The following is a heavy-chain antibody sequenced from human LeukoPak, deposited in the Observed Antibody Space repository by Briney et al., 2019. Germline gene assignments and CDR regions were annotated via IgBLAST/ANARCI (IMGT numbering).Heavy chain of an antibody. CDR2: IYHTGHT. CDR3: ARDSGDYPYYFDS. CDR1: GGSISSGIYY. J-gene: IGHJ4*02. D-gene: IGHD3-10*01. Sequence: PSETLSLTCAVSGGSISSGIYYWNWIRQPPGMGLEWIGYIYHTGHTYYNPSLKSRVTISVDRSKNQFSLKLSSVTAADTAVYYCARDSGDYPYYFDSWGQGALVTVSS. V-gene: IGHV4-30-2*01.